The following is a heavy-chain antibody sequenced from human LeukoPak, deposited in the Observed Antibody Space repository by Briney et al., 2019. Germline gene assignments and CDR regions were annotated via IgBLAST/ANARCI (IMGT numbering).Heavy chain of an antibody. V-gene: IGHV3-48*04. CDR1: GFTFSSYS. CDR2: ISSSGSTI. J-gene: IGHJ4*02. CDR3: AREGSPIVGATEGVFDY. D-gene: IGHD1-26*01. Sequence: GGSLRLSCAASGFTFSSYSMNWVRQAPGKGLEWVSYISSSGSTIYYADSVKGRFTISRDNTKNSLYLQMNSLRAEDTAVYYCAREGSPIVGATEGVFDYWGQGTLVTVSS.